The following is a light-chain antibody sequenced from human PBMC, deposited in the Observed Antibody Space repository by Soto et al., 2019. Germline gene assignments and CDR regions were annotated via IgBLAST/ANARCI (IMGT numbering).Light chain of an antibody. V-gene: IGLV2-14*01. J-gene: IGLJ2*01. CDR2: EVS. CDR3: TSYTSRSTPDVV. Sequence: QSALTQPASVSGSPGQSITISCTGTSSDVGAYNYVSWYQQHPGKAPKLMIYEVSNRPSGVSNRFSGSKSGNTASLTISGLQAEDEADYYCTSYTSRSTPDVVFGGGSQLTVL. CDR1: SSDVGAYNY.